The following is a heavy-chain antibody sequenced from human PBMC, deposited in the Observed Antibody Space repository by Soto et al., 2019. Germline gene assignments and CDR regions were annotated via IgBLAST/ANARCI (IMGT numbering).Heavy chain of an antibody. V-gene: IGHV4-59*01. CDR3: ARDRTDRTYDSWSGPRAQVLYGMDV. Sequence: PSETLSLTCTVSGGSISIYYWSWILQPPGKGLEWIGYIYYSGSTNYNPSLKSRVTISVDTSKNQFSLKLSSVTAADTAVYYCARDRTDRTYDSWSGPRAQVLYGMDVWGQGTTVTVSS. CDR2: IYYSGST. J-gene: IGHJ6*02. D-gene: IGHD3-3*01. CDR1: GGSISIYY.